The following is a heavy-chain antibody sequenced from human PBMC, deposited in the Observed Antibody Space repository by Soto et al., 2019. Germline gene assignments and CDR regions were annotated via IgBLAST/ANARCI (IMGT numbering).Heavy chain of an antibody. CDR2: IYYSGST. Sequence: KPSETLSLTCTVSGGSISSGGYYWSWIRQHPGKGLEWIGCIYYSGSTYYNPSLKSRVTISVDTSKNQFSLKLSSVTAADTAVYYCARGFGPPNYDFWSGYYAVLWDYWGQGTLVTVSS. CDR1: GGSISSGGYY. CDR3: ARGFGPPNYDFWSGYYAVLWDY. V-gene: IGHV4-31*03. J-gene: IGHJ4*02. D-gene: IGHD3-3*01.